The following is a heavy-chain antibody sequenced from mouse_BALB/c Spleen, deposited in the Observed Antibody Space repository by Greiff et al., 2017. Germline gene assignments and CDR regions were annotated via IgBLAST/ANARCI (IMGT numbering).Heavy chain of an antibody. CDR3: ARWGNWTWFAY. CDR1: GYTFTSYW. J-gene: IGHJ3*01. D-gene: IGHD2-1*01. V-gene: IGHV1-87*01. Sequence: VQLQQSGAELARPGASVKLSCKASGYTFTSYWMQWVKQRPGQGLEWIGAIYPGDGDTRYTQKFKGKATLTADKSSSTAYMQLSSLASEDSAVYYCARWGNWTWFAYWGQGTLVTVSA. CDR2: IYPGDGDT.